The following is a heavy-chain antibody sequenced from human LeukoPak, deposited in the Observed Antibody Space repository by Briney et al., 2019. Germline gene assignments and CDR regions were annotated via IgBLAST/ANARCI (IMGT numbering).Heavy chain of an antibody. CDR1: GLTFSSYS. CDR3: VTDQTGRHPYFFDY. CDR2: IKEDGSEI. Sequence: PGGSLRLSCAAAGLTFSSYSMSCVRQAPGEGLEWVANIKEDGSEIYYVDAVKGRFSISRDNAQTSLYLQMTNLSVADTAVYYCVTDQTGRHPYFFDYWGQGTLVTVSS. D-gene: IGHD3-10*01. J-gene: IGHJ4*02. V-gene: IGHV3-7*01.